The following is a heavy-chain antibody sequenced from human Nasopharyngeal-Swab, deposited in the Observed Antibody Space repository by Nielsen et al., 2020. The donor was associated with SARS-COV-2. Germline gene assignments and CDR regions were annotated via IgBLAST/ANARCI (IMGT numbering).Heavy chain of an antibody. D-gene: IGHD3-9*01. J-gene: IGHJ6*04. Sequence: WIRQPPGKGLEWIGYIYYSGSTYYNPSLKSRVTISVDTSKNQFSLKLSSVTAADTAVYYCARGGYDILTGSDGVDVWGKGTTVTVSS. V-gene: IGHV4-30-4*01. CDR3: ARGGYDILTGSDGVDV. CDR2: IYYSGST.